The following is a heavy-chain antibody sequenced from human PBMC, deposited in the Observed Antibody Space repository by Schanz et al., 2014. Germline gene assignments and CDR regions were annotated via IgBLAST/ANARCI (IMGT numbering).Heavy chain of an antibody. CDR3: ATASSPVREAGAGSSFHL. CDR2: TRNRANNYFT. V-gene: IGHV3-72*01. Sequence: EVQLVESGGGLVQPGGSLRLSCTASGFTFSSYSMNWVRQAPGKGLEWVGRTRNRANNYFTEYAASVKGRFTISRDDSQSTLYLQMNSLKIEDTAVYYCATASSPVREAGAGSSFHLWGQGTLVTVSP. J-gene: IGHJ5*02. D-gene: IGHD6-13*01. CDR1: GFTFSSYS.